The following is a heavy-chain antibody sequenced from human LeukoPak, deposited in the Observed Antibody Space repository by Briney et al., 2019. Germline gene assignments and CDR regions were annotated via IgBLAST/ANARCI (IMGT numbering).Heavy chain of an antibody. CDR1: GFTFSSYS. J-gene: IGHJ4*02. V-gene: IGHV3-21*01. D-gene: IGHD5-18*01. CDR3: AGGGYTYGLY. Sequence: PGGSLRLSCAASGFTFSSYSMNWVRQAPGKGLDWVSSISSSSSYIYYADSVKGRFTISRDNTKNTLHLQMNSLRAEDTAVYYCAGGGYTYGLYWGQGDLVTVSS. CDR2: ISSSSSYI.